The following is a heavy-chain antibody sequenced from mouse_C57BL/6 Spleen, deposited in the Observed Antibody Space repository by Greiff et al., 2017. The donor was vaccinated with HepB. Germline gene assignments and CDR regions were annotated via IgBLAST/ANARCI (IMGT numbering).Heavy chain of an antibody. V-gene: IGHV1-85*01. D-gene: IGHD1-1*01. CDR3: ARRGYGSSFRYFDV. CDR1: GYTFTSYD. Sequence: QVQLKESGPELVKPGASVKLSCKASGYTFTSYDINWVKQRPGQGLEWIGWIYPRDGSTKYNEKFKGKATLTVDTSSSTAYMELHSLTSEDSAVYFCARRGYGSSFRYFDVWGTGTTVTVSS. J-gene: IGHJ1*03. CDR2: IYPRDGST.